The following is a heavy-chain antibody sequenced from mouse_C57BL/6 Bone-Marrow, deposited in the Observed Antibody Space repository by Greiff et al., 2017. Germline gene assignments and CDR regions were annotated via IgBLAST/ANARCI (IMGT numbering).Heavy chain of an antibody. CDR3: ARSSPYAMDY. D-gene: IGHD1-1*01. CDR2: IYPGGGYT. CDR1: GYTFTNYW. J-gene: IGHJ4*01. V-gene: IGHV1-63*01. Sequence: QVQLQQSGAELVRPGTSVKMSCKASGYTFTNYWIGWAKQRPGNGLEWIGDIYPGGGYTNYNEKFKGKATLTADKSSSTAYMQFSSLTSEASAIYYCARSSPYAMDYWGQGTSVTVSS.